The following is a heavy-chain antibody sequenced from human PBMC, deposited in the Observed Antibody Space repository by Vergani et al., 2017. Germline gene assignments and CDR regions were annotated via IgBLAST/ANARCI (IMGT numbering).Heavy chain of an antibody. D-gene: IGHD1-26*01. CDR2: ISGSGGST. CDR1: GFTFSSYA. J-gene: IGHJ4*02. Sequence: EVQLLESGGGLVQPGGSLRLSCAASGFTFSSYAMSWVRQAPGKGLEWVSAISGSGGSTYYADSVKGRFTIARDNSKNTLYLQMNSLRAEDTAVYYCAKDIGELLHVDYWGQGTLVTVSS. V-gene: IGHV3-23*01. CDR3: AKDIGELLHVDY.